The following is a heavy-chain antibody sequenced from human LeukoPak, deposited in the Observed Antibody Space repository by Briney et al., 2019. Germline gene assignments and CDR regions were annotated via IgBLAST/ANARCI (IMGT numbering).Heavy chain of an antibody. Sequence: SVKVPCKASGGTFSSYAISWVRQAPGQGLEWMGGIIPIFGTANYAQKFQGRVTITADESTSTAYMELSSLRSEDTAVYYCAVFVGGYCSGGSCFKFDYWGQGTLVTVSS. V-gene: IGHV1-69*13. CDR2: IIPIFGTA. CDR1: GGTFSSYA. D-gene: IGHD2-15*01. CDR3: AVFVGGYCSGGSCFKFDY. J-gene: IGHJ4*02.